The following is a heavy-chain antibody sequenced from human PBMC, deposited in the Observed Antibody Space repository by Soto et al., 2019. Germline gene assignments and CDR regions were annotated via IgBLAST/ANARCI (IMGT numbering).Heavy chain of an antibody. V-gene: IGHV4-30-2*01. D-gene: IGHD2-2*01. CDR3: ARVPDY. CDR1: GGSISSGGYY. CDR2: MYHSGST. J-gene: IGHJ4*02. Sequence: QLQLQESGSGLVKPSQTLSLTCAVSGGSISSGGYYWSWIRQPPGKGLEWIGYMYHSGSTYYNPSLKSRVTISIDRSKNQFSLKLSSVTAADTAVYYGARVPDYWGQGILVTVSS.